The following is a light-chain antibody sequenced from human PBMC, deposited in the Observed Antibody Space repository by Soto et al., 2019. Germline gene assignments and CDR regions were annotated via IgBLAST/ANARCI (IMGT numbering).Light chain of an antibody. CDR3: QQFNNWPVT. Sequence: DIQMTQSPSTLSASVGDRVTITCRASQSLNSLLAWYQQKPGRAPKLLIYDASTLQSGVPSRFSGTASGTDFTLTINSLQPEDFATYYCQQFNNWPVTFGPGTKVDIK. V-gene: IGKV1-5*01. J-gene: IGKJ3*01. CDR2: DAS. CDR1: QSLNSL.